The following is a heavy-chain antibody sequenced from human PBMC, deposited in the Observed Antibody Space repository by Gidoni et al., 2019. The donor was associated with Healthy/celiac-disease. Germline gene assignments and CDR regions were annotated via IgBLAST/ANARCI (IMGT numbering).Heavy chain of an antibody. Sequence: EVQLLESGGGLVQPGGSLRLSCAASGFTFSSYAMSGVRQAPGKGLEWVSAISGSGGSTYYADSVKGRFTISRDNSKNTLYLQMNSLRAEDTAVYYCAKLGGSSSGSNWFDPWGQGTLVTVSS. V-gene: IGHV3-23*01. CDR3: AKLGGSSSGSNWFDP. J-gene: IGHJ5*02. CDR2: ISGSGGST. CDR1: GFTFSSYA. D-gene: IGHD6-6*01.